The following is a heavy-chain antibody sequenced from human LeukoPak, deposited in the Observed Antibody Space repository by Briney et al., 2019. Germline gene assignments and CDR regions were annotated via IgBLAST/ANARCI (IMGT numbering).Heavy chain of an antibody. V-gene: IGHV3-30*03. CDR2: ISYDGSNE. CDR1: GFTSRNYG. Sequence: GGSLRLSCAASGFTSRNYGMHWVRQAPGKGLEWVALISYDGSNEDYADSVKGRFTISRDNSKNTLHLLLNSLRPEDTAVYYCVGGRNSGFLPPFDLWGQGTMVTVSS. D-gene: IGHD3-22*01. CDR3: VGGRNSGFLPPFDL. J-gene: IGHJ3*01.